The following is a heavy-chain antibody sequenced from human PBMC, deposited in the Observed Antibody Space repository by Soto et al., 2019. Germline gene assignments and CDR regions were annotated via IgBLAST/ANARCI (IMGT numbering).Heavy chain of an antibody. CDR2: IYYSGST. CDR3: ARXPGLGYCSGGSCPPFDY. CDR1: GGSISSYY. D-gene: IGHD2-15*01. V-gene: IGHV4-59*01. J-gene: IGHJ4*02. Sequence: SETLSLTCTVSGGSISSYYWSWIRQPPGKGLEWIGYIYYSGSTNYNPSPKSRVTISVDTSKNQFSLKLSSVTAADTAVYYCARXPGLGYCSGGSCPPFDYWGQGTLVTVSS.